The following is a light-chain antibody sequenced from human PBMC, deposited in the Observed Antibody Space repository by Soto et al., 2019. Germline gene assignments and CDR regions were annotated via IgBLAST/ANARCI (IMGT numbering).Light chain of an antibody. Sequence: EIVLTQSPATLSLSPGERATLSCRASQSVSSSLAWYQHKPGQAPRLLIYDASNRATGIPARFSGSGSGTDFNLTISSLEPEDFAVYYCQQRSNWPQYTFGQGTKLEIK. CDR1: QSVSSS. CDR3: QQRSNWPQYT. J-gene: IGKJ2*01. CDR2: DAS. V-gene: IGKV3-11*01.